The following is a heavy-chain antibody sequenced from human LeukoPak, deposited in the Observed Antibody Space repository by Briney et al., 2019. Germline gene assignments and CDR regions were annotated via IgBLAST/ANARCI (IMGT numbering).Heavy chain of an antibody. CDR2: ISAYNGNT. Sequence: ASVKVSCKASGYTFTSYGISWVRQAPGQGLEWMGWISAYNGNTNYAQKLQGRVTMTTDTSTSTACMELRSLRSDDTAVYYCARDDDILTGYPRPLDYWGQGTLVTVSS. J-gene: IGHJ4*02. CDR3: ARDDDILTGYPRPLDY. CDR1: GYTFTSYG. V-gene: IGHV1-18*01. D-gene: IGHD3-9*01.